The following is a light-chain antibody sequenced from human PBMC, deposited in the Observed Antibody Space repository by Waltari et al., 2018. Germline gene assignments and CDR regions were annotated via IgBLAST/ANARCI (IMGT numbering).Light chain of an antibody. CDR1: QSINSD. V-gene: IGKV3-15*01. Sequence: EVVMTQSPGTLSVSAGERATLYCRSSQSINSDLAWYQQKPGQAPRLLVYDASTRATGIPARFSGSGSGTEFTLSISSMQSEDFAVYYCQQYNKWPPWTFGQGTKVEI. CDR3: QQYNKWPPWT. CDR2: DAS. J-gene: IGKJ1*01.